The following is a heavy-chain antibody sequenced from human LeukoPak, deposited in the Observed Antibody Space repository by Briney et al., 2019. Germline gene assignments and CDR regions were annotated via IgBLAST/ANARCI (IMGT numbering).Heavy chain of an antibody. CDR3: APAGE. CDR1: GFTLSTYG. V-gene: IGHV3-30*02. J-gene: IGHJ4*02. Sequence: GGSLRLSCAASGFTLSTYGMLWVRQAPGKGLEWVAFIWHDGTNKYYADSVKGRFTISRDDSKNTLYLQMNSLRAEDTAVYYCAPAGEGGQGTLVTVSS. CDR2: IWHDGTNK. D-gene: IGHD3-16*01.